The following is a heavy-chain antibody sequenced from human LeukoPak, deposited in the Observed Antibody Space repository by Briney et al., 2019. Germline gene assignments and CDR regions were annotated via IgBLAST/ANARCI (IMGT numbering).Heavy chain of an antibody. CDR3: ARRYYYDSSGYYYVDYFDY. CDR2: INSDGSST. V-gene: IGHV3-74*01. D-gene: IGHD3-22*01. CDR1: GFTFSSYW. J-gene: IGHJ4*02. Sequence: GGSLRLSYAASGFTFSSYWMHWVRQAPGKGLAWVSRINSDGSSTSYADSVKGRFTISRDNAKNTLYLQMNSLRAEDSAVYYCARRYYYDSSGYYYVDYFDYWGQGTLVTVSS.